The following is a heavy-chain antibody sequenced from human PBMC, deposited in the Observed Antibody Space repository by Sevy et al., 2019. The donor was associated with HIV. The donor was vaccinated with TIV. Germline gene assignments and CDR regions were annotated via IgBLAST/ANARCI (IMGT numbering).Heavy chain of an antibody. V-gene: IGHV1-18*01. CDR3: AAISTTSVFDP. J-gene: IGHJ5*02. CDR1: GYSFSNYG. CDR2: ISGYNGET. Sequence: ASVKVSCKASGYSFSNYGLTWVRQAPGQGLEWMGWISGYNGETHYAQKFQGRVTMTRETSTITAYMELRSLKFEDTALYYCAAISTTSVFDPWGQGILVTVSS. D-gene: IGHD1-7*01.